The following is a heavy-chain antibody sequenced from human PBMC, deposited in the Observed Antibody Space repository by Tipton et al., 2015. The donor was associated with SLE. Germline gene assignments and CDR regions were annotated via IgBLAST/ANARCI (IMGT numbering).Heavy chain of an antibody. Sequence: LRLSCTVSGGSISSSSYYWGWIRQPPGKGLEWIGSIYYSGSTYYNPSLKSRVTISVDTSKNQFSLKLSSVTAADTAVYYCASWEDYYDSSGGAFDIWGQGTMVTVSS. CDR1: GGSISSSSYY. D-gene: IGHD3-22*01. CDR2: IYYSGST. V-gene: IGHV4-39*07. J-gene: IGHJ3*02. CDR3: ASWEDYYDSSGGAFDI.